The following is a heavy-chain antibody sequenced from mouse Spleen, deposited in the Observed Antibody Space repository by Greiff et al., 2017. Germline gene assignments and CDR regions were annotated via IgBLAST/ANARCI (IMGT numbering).Heavy chain of an antibody. CDR3: AISGTGAWFAY. CDR1: GYTFTSYW. V-gene: IGHV1-59*01. Sequence: VQLQQPGAELVRPGTSVKLSCKASGYTFTSYWVHWVKQRPGQGLEWLGVIDPSDFYTNYNQKFKGKATLTVDTSSTTAYMQLSSLTSEDSAVYYCAISGTGAWFAYWGQGTLVTVSA. D-gene: IGHD4-1*01. J-gene: IGHJ3*01. CDR2: IDPSDFYT.